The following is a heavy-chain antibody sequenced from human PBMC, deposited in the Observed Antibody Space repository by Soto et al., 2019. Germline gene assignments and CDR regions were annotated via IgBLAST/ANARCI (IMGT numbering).Heavy chain of an antibody. CDR1: GGSITNYY. J-gene: IGHJ6*02. CDR2: IAYGGAS. Sequence: QVQLQESGPGLVKPSETLSLTCTVSGGSITNYYCSWFRQSPGKGLEWIGYIAYGGASAYYLSLRRRVTLSVATSKSQFSLMLESVTATDTAVYYCARHGFGSRHGLVDVWGQGTTVIVSS. CDR3: ARHGFGSRHGLVDV. D-gene: IGHD3-10*01. V-gene: IGHV4-59*08.